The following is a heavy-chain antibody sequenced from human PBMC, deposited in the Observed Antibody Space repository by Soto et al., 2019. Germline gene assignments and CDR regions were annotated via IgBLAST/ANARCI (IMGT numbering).Heavy chain of an antibody. J-gene: IGHJ4*02. Sequence: EVQLLESGGGFVQPGGSLRLSCAASGFTFNDYAMAWVRQAPGQGLEWVSSISGSGGHSSYVDSVRGRFTISRDNVNNILSLDMSDMRAEDTALYSCAKNCRRLSVTGSAFDSWGQGALVTVS. CDR1: GFTFNDYA. D-gene: IGHD6-19*01. CDR2: ISGSGGHS. CDR3: AKNCRRLSVTGSAFDS. V-gene: IGHV3-23*01.